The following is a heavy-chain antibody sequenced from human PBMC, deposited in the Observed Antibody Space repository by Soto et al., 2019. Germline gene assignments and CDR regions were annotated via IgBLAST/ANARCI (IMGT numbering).Heavy chain of an antibody. CDR2: IYWDDDK. V-gene: IGHV2-5*02. CDR1: GFSLSTSGVS. Sequence: QITLKESGPPLVKPTQTLTLTCTFSGFSLSTSGVSVGWIRQPPGKALEWLALIYWDDDKRYSPSLKSRLTITQDTPKNQVVLTMTTMDPVDTATYYSPHKTRHRYLFHYWGQRTLVTLSS. CDR3: PHKTRHRYLFHY. J-gene: IGHJ4*02. D-gene: IGHD1-26*01.